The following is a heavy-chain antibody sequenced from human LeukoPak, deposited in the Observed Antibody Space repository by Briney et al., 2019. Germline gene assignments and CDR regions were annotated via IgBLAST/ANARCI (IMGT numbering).Heavy chain of an antibody. CDR1: GFTFSSYS. CDR2: ISSSSSYI. D-gene: IGHD3-9*01. J-gene: IGHJ6*03. Sequence: PGGSLRLSCAASGFTFSSYSMNWVRQAPGKGLEWVSSISSSSSYIYYADSVKGRFTISRDNAKNSLYLQMNSLRAEDTAVYYCARAGRYFDWLIYYYYMDVWGKGTTVTVSS. CDR3: ARAGRYFDWLIYYYYMDV. V-gene: IGHV3-21*01.